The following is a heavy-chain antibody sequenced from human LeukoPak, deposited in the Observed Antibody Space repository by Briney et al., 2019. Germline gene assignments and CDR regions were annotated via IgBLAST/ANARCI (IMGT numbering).Heavy chain of an antibody. CDR3: ARDGKLELRIPDAFDI. V-gene: IGHV4-31*03. CDR2: IYYSGST. Sequence: SQTLSLTCTVSGGSISSGGYYWSWIRQHPGKGLDWIGYIYYSGSTYYNPSLKSRVTISVDTPKNQFSLKLSSVTAADTAMYYCARDGKLELRIPDAFDIWGQGTMVTVSS. J-gene: IGHJ3*02. CDR1: GGSISSGGYY. D-gene: IGHD1-7*01.